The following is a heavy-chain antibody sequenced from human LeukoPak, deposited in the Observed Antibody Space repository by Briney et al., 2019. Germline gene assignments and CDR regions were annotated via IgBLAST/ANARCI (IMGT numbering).Heavy chain of an antibody. V-gene: IGHV3-30-3*01. J-gene: IGHJ6*02. CDR2: ISYDGSNK. D-gene: IGHD2/OR15-2a*01. Sequence: GRSLRLSCAASGFTFSSYAMHWVRQAPGKGLEWVAVISYDGSNKYYADSVKGRFTISRDNSKNMLYLQMNSLRAEDTAVYYCARDSNIVPSVGPYYYYGMDVWGQGTTVTVSS. CDR3: ARDSNIVPSVGPYYYYGMDV. CDR1: GFTFSSYA.